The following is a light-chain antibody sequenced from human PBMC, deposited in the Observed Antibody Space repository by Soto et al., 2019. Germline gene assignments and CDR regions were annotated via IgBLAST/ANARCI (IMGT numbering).Light chain of an antibody. CDR2: GAS. CDR3: QQYXNWPT. CDR1: QSVSSN. Sequence: EIVMTQSPATLSVSPGERATLSCRASQSVSSNLAWYQQKPGQAPRLLIYGASTRATGIPARFSGSGSGTEFTLTISSLQSEDFAVYYCQQYXNWPTFGQGTRLEIK. V-gene: IGKV3-15*01. J-gene: IGKJ5*01.